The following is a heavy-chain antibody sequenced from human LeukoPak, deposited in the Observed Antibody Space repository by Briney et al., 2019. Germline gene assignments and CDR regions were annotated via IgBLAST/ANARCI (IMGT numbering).Heavy chain of an antibody. Sequence: GGSLRLSCAASGFTFSSYEMNWVRQAPGKGLEWVSAISGSGGSTYYADSVKGRFTISRDNAKNSLYLQMNSLRAEDTAVDYCARGGDCSGGNCYIYYYYYKDVWGKGTTVTVSS. D-gene: IGHD2-15*01. V-gene: IGHV3-48*03. CDR1: GFTFSSYE. CDR2: ISGSGGST. CDR3: ARGGDCSGGNCYIYYYYYKDV. J-gene: IGHJ6*03.